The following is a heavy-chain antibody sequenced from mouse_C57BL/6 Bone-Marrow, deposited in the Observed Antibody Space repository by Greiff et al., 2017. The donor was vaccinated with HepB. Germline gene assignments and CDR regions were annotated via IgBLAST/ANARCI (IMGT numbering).Heavy chain of an antibody. CDR2: IYWDDDK. CDR1: GFSLSTSGMG. D-gene: IGHD1-1*01. V-gene: IGHV8-12*01. Sequence: VKLVESGPGILQSSQTLSLTCSFSGFSLSTSGMGVSWIRQPSGKGLEWLAHIYWDDDKRYNPSLKSRLTISKDTSRNQVFLKITSVDTADTATYYCARRVYGLDYWGQGTSVTVSS. J-gene: IGHJ4*01. CDR3: ARRVYGLDY.